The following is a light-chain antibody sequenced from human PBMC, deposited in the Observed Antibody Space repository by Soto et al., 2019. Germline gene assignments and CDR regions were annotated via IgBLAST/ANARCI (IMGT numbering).Light chain of an antibody. J-gene: IGLJ7*01. CDR2: EVT. CDR1: NSDIGGFNY. V-gene: IGLV2-14*01. CDR3: SSYTGTSTWV. Sequence: QSALTQPASVSGSPGQSITISCTGTNSDIGGFNYVSWYQHHPGKAPKLIIYEVTNRPSGLSNRFFGSKSGNTASLTISGLQADDEADYYCSSYTGTSTWVFGGGTQLTVL.